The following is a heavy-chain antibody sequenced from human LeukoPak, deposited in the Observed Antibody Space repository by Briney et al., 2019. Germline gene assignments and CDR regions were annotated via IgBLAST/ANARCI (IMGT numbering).Heavy chain of an antibody. J-gene: IGHJ5*02. D-gene: IGHD1-26*01. V-gene: IGHV1-18*01. Sequence: ASVKVSCKASGYTFTSYAIIWVRQAPGQGLEWMGWISANNGNTNYAQKLQGRVTMTTDTSTSTAYMELRTLTSDDTAVYYCARQIVGAPNWFDPWGQGTLVTVSS. CDR1: GYTFTSYA. CDR2: ISANNGNT. CDR3: ARQIVGAPNWFDP.